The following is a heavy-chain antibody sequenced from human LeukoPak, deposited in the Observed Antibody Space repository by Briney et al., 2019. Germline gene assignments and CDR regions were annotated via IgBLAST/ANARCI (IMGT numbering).Heavy chain of an antibody. D-gene: IGHD1-14*01. Sequence: PSETLSLTCTVSGGSISSYYWSWIRQPAGKGLEWIGRIYTSGSTNYNPSLKSRVTMSVDTSKNQFSLKLSSVTAADTAVYCCARDQPHYDPNPFPFDYWGQGTLVTVSS. V-gene: IGHV4-4*07. J-gene: IGHJ4*02. CDR1: GGSISSYY. CDR3: ARDQPHYDPNPFPFDY. CDR2: IYTSGST.